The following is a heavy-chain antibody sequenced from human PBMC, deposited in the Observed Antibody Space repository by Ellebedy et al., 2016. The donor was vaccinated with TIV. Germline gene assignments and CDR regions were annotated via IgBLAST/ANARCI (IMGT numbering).Heavy chain of an antibody. J-gene: IGHJ5*02. D-gene: IGHD2-2*01. V-gene: IGHV3-23*01. CDR3: AKELQFCSSSNCFTWFDP. CDR1: GFTFKSYP. CDR2: ITGSGSGT. Sequence: GESLKISCVASGFTFKSYPMSWVRQSPGKGLEWVAGITGSGSGTYYADPVKGRFTISRDNSKNTLYLQMNSLRAEDTALYYCAKELQFCSSSNCFTWFDPWGQGTLVTVSS.